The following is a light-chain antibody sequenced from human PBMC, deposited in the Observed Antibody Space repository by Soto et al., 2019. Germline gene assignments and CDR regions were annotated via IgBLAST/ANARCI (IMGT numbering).Light chain of an antibody. Sequence: QSALTQPASVSGSPGQSITISCTGTSSDVGGYNYVSWYQHHPGQAPKLMIYEVSNRPSGVSNRFSGSKSGNTASLTISGLQVDDEADYYCSSYTTSSTRVFGGGTKLTVL. V-gene: IGLV2-14*01. CDR1: SSDVGGYNY. CDR3: SSYTTSSTRV. CDR2: EVS. J-gene: IGLJ3*02.